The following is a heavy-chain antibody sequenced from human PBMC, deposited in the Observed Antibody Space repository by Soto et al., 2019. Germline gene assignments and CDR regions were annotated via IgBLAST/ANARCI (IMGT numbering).Heavy chain of an antibody. V-gene: IGHV4-61*01. CDR1: GASVDRDTSY. CDR3: STRRGPGLFYGTDV. Sequence: QVQLRESGPGVVKPSETLSLTCSVSGASVDRDTSYWIWSRQTPGQGLEWIGYIYFSGFTDYNPSLKSRATISVDASRNKFSLKLDPVTAADTAVYYCSTRRGPGLFYGTDVWGQGTTVTVSS. J-gene: IGHJ6*02. CDR2: IYFSGFT.